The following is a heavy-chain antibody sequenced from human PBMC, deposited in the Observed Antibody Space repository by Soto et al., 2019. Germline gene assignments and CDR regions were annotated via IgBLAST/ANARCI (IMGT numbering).Heavy chain of an antibody. CDR3: NSAVDY. CDR2: ISSSGSII. J-gene: IGHJ4*02. CDR1: GFIFSGSA. Sequence: PGGSLRLSCAASGFIFSGSAIHWVRQASGKGLEWVSYISSSGSIIYYADSVKGRFTISRDNAKNSLYLQMNSLRAEDTAVYYCNSAVDYWGQGTLVTVSS. D-gene: IGHD5-18*01. V-gene: IGHV3-48*04.